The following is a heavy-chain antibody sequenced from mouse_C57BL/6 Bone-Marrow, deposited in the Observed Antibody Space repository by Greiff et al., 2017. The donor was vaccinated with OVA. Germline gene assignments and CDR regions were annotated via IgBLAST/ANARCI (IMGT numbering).Heavy chain of an antibody. CDR1: GYTFTSYG. D-gene: IGHD3-2*02. V-gene: IGHV1-81*01. CDR3: ARQLRLPTGFAY. CDR2: IYPRSGNT. J-gene: IGHJ3*01. Sequence: VQLVESGAELARPGASVKLSCKASGYTFTSYGISWVKQRTGQGLEWIGEIYPRSGNTYYNEKFKGKATLTADKSSSTAYMELRSLTSEDSAVYFCARQLRLPTGFAYWGQGTLVTVSA.